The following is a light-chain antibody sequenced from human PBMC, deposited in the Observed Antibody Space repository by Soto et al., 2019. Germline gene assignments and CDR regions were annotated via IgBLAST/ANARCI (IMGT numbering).Light chain of an antibody. Sequence: QSALTQPPSASGSPGQSVTISCTGTSSDVGRYNQVSWYQQHPGKAPNRLIYEVNKRPSGVPDRFSASKSGNTASLTVSGLQADDEADYYCSSHAGDEVLFGGGTTLTVL. V-gene: IGLV2-8*01. CDR1: SSDVGRYNQ. J-gene: IGLJ2*01. CDR2: EVN. CDR3: SSHAGDEVL.